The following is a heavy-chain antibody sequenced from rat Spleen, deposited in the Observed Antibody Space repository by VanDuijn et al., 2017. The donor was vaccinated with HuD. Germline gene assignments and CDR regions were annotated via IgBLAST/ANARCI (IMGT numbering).Heavy chain of an antibody. CDR1: FYSVTSSY. Sequence: EVLLQESGPGLVKPSQSLSLACSVTFYSVTSSYRWSWIRKFPGNKMEWMGYISYSGSTRYNPSLKSRISISRDTSKNQFFLQLNFVTTEDTATYYCTRAYYGYTRSWFAYWGQGTLVTVSS. CDR2: ISYSGST. D-gene: IGHD1-9*01. J-gene: IGHJ3*01. CDR3: TRAYYGYTRSWFAY. V-gene: IGHV3-1*01.